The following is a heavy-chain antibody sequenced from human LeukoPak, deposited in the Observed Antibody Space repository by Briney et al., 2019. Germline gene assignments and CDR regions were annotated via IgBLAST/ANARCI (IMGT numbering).Heavy chain of an antibody. CDR3: AREGYYYDSSGPIDY. Sequence: PSETLSLTCTVSGGSISSAPYYWSWIRQRPGKGLEWMVYISHSGNTYYNPSLKSRLNISADTSRNQFSLKLRSVTAADTALYFCAREGYYYDSSGPIDYWGQGTLVTVSS. CDR2: ISHSGNT. D-gene: IGHD3-22*01. V-gene: IGHV4-31*03. CDR1: GGSISSAPYY. J-gene: IGHJ4*02.